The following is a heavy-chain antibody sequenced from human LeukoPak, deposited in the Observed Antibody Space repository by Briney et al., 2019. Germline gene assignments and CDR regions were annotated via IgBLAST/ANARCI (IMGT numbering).Heavy chain of an antibody. CDR3: ARDSRLSSGWYNY. CDR1: GGTFSSYA. V-gene: IGHV1-69*05. J-gene: IGHJ4*02. Sequence: GASVKVFCKASGGTFSSYAISWVRQAPGRGLEWMGRIIPIFGTANYAQKFQGRVTITTDESTSTAYMELSSLRSEDTAVYYCARDSRLSSGWYNYWGQGTLVTVSS. D-gene: IGHD6-19*01. CDR2: IIPIFGTA.